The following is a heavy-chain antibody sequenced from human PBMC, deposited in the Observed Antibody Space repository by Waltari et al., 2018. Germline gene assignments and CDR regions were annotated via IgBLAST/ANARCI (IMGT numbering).Heavy chain of an antibody. CDR2: FDPEDGET. Sequence: QVQLVQSGAEVKKPGASVKVSCKVSGYTLTELSMHWVRQAPGTGLEWMGGFDPEDGETIYAQKFQGRVTMTEDTSTDTAYMELSSLRSEDTAVYYCAASQYCSSTSCYVGGWFDPWGQGTLVTVSS. CDR1: GYTLTELS. D-gene: IGHD2-2*01. J-gene: IGHJ5*02. CDR3: AASQYCSSTSCYVGGWFDP. V-gene: IGHV1-24*01.